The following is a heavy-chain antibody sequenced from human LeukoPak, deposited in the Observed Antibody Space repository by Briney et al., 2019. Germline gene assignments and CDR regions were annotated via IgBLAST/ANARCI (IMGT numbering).Heavy chain of an antibody. CDR1: GGTFSSYA. V-gene: IGHV1-69*04. CDR3: ARTDCSSTSCPYYYYYGMDV. CDR2: IIPILGIA. J-gene: IGHJ6*02. Sequence: SVKVSCKASGGTFSSYAISWVRQAPRQGLEWMGRIIPILGIANYVQKFQGRVTITADKSTSTAYMELSSLRSEDTAVYYCARTDCSSTSCPYYYYYGMDVWGQGTTVTVSS. D-gene: IGHD2-2*01.